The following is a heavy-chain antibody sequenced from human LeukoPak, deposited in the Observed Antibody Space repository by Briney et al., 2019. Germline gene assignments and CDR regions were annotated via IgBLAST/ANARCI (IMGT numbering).Heavy chain of an antibody. Sequence: GGSLRLSCAASGFTFSGVWMNWVRQTPGKGLEMVARIKKMTEGGTTDYAALAKGRITISREDSKNTLYLQMNSLESEDTGVYYCTTAKVDYRIMDVWGQGITVTVSS. CDR1: GFTFSGVW. J-gene: IGHJ6*02. D-gene: IGHD4-11*01. CDR2: IKKMTEGGTT. V-gene: IGHV3-15*01. CDR3: TTAKVDYRIMDV.